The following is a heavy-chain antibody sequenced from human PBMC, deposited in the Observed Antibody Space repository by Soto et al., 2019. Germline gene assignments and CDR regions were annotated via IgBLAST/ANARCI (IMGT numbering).Heavy chain of an antibody. J-gene: IGHJ4*02. CDR2: ISGSGGST. V-gene: IGHV3-23*01. CDR1: GLNFSSYS. Sequence: GGSKRLSCAASGLNFSSYSMNWVSQTPGKGLEWVSAISGSGGSTYYADSVKGRFTISRDNSKNTLYLQMNSLRAEDTAVYYCAKDSSSSSSYFDYWGQGTLVTVSS. CDR3: AKDSSSSSSYFDY. D-gene: IGHD6-6*01.